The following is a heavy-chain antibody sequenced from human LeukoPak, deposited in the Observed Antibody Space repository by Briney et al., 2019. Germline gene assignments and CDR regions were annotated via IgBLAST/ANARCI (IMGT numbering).Heavy chain of an antibody. V-gene: IGHV3-74*01. CDR3: AREMTYGSSAFDI. Sequence: PGGSLRLSCAASGFTFSSFYMHWVRQAPGKGLVWVSRINGDGTIINYADSVKGRFTISRDDARGSLFLQMNSLRVEDTAVYYCAREMTYGSSAFDIWGQGTTVIVSS. CDR1: GFTFSSFY. J-gene: IGHJ3*02. D-gene: IGHD6-6*01. CDR2: INGDGTII.